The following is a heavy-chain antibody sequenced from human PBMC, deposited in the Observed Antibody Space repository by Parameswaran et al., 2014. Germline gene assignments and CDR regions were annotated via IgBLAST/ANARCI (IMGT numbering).Heavy chain of an antibody. CDR2: IKSKTDGGTT. CDR3: TTEGTGSYYLLSYGMDV. Sequence: GRSLKISCAASGFTFSSCSMNWVRQAPGKGLEWVGRIKSKTDGGTTDYAAPVKGRFTISRDDSKNTLYLQMNSLKTEDTAAYYCTTEGTGSYYLLSYGMDVWGQGTTVTVSS. V-gene: IGHV3-15*07. CDR1: GFTFSSCS. J-gene: IGHJ6*02. D-gene: IGHD1-26*01.